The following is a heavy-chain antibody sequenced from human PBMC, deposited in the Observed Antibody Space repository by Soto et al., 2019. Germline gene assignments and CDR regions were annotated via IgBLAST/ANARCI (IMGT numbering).Heavy chain of an antibody. Sequence: PGESLKISCKASGYIIKNYWIGWVRQMPGQGLEWMGIIFPDDSHTRYSPSFQGHVTISVDKSISTAYVQWSSLKASDSAIYYCFRGGVTSRTFDYWGQGTLVTVSS. CDR2: IFPDDSHT. J-gene: IGHJ4*02. CDR3: FRGGVTSRTFDY. D-gene: IGHD3-16*01. V-gene: IGHV5-51*01. CDR1: GYIIKNYW.